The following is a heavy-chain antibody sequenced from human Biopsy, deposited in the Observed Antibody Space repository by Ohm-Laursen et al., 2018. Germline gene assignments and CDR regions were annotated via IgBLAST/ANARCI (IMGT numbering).Heavy chain of an antibody. J-gene: IGHJ5*02. D-gene: IGHD3-10*01. CDR2: IYITGKT. V-gene: IGHV4-4*07. Sequence: SETLSLTCTVSGGYISHYYWNWIRQPAGQGLEWIGRIYITGKTVANPSLKSRVSMSVYSTKKQFCLKLKSVTATDTAIYYCARAPPLIRGVVESWFDPWGQGILVTVSS. CDR3: ARAPPLIRGVVESWFDP. CDR1: GGYISHYY.